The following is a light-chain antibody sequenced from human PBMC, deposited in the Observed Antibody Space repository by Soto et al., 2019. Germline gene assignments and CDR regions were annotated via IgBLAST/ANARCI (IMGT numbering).Light chain of an antibody. J-gene: IGKJ1*01. CDR1: QGIRND. CDR2: GAS. Sequence: TQSPSSLSASVGDRVTITCRASQGIRNDLVWYQQHPGQAPRLLIYGASSRATGIPDRFSGRGAGTDFSLTIRRLEPDDFAVYYCQKYGNFWTFGQGTKVDIK. CDR3: QKYGNFWT. V-gene: IGKV3-20*01.